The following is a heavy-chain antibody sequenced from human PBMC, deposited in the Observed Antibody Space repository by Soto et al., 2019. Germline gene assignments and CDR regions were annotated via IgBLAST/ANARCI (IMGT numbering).Heavy chain of an antibody. D-gene: IGHD2-15*01. CDR2: IYYSGST. CDR1: GDSISRGGYY. CDR3: ARDRSPHCSGGSCYMVYGMDV. Sequence: SETLSLTCTVSGDSISRGGYYWSWIRQHPGKGLEWIGYIYYSGSTYYSPSLKSRVTISVDTSKSQFSLKLSSVTAADTAVYYCARDRSPHCSGGSCYMVYGMDVWGQGTTVTVSS. V-gene: IGHV4-31*03. J-gene: IGHJ6*02.